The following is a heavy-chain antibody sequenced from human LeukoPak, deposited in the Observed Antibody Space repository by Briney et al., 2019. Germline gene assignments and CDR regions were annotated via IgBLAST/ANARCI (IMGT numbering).Heavy chain of an antibody. CDR3: AKTMVPMGDYYYYYMDV. CDR1: GFTFSSYA. J-gene: IGHJ6*03. V-gene: IGHV3-33*06. CDR2: IWYDGSNK. Sequence: GGSLRLSCAASGFTFSSYAMHWVRQAPGKGLEWVAVIWYDGSNKYYADSVKGRFTISRDNSKSTLYPQMNSLRAEDTAVYYCAKTMVPMGDYYYYYMDVWGKGTTVTVSS. D-gene: IGHD3-10*01.